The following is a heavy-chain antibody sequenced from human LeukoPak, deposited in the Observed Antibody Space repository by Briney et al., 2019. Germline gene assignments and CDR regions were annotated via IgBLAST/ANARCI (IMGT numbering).Heavy chain of an antibody. Sequence: SETLSLTCAVYGGSFSGYYWSWIRQPPGKGLEWIGEINHSGSTNYNPPLKSRVTISVDTSNNQFSLKLSSVTDADTAVYYCARKWYYDSRVDYWGQGTLVTVSS. CDR1: GGSFSGYY. CDR2: INHSGST. D-gene: IGHD3-22*01. CDR3: ARKWYYDSRVDY. J-gene: IGHJ4*02. V-gene: IGHV4-34*01.